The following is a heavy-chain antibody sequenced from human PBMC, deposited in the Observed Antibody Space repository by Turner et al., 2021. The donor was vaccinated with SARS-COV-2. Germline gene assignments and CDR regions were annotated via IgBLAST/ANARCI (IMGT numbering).Heavy chain of an antibody. J-gene: IGHJ4*02. V-gene: IGHV1-18*04. D-gene: IGHD6-19*01. CDR3: AREDTSGLFDY. CDR1: GYPFTSYA. Sequence: QVYLVQSGPEVKRPGASVTVSCKASGYPFTSYAISWVRQAPGHGLEWMGMISGYNDNIMNEQNCQGRATMNKDASTNTAFMERRSLRSDDTAVYFCAREDTSGLFDYWGQGTLVTVSS. CDR2: ISGYNDNI.